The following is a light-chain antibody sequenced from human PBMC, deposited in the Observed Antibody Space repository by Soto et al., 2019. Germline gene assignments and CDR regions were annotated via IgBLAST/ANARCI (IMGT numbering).Light chain of an antibody. CDR2: GAS. Sequence: IVLTQSPGTLSLSPGERATLSCRASQSVSSSYLAWYQKKPGQAPRLPIYGASSRATGIPDRFSGSGSGTDFTLTISRLEPEDFAVYYCQKYGTSTLTFGGGTKVEIK. V-gene: IGKV3-20*01. CDR1: QSVSSSY. J-gene: IGKJ4*01. CDR3: QKYGTSTLT.